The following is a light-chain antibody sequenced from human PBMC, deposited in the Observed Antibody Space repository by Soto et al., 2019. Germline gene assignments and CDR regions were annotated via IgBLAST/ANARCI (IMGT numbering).Light chain of an antibody. V-gene: IGKV3-11*01. CDR3: QQRSNWPLT. CDR2: AAA. J-gene: IGKJ4*01. Sequence: EIVLTQSPASLSLSPGERATLSCRASQSVSSYLTWYQQKPCQAPRLLIYAAATRATGIPARFSGSGSGTDFTLTISSLEPEDFAVYYCQQRSNWPLTFGGGTKVDIK. CDR1: QSVSSY.